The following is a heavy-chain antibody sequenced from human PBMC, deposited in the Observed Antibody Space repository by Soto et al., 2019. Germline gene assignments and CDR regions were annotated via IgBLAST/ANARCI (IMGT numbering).Heavy chain of an antibody. D-gene: IGHD3-9*01. V-gene: IGHV3-33*01. CDR1: GFTLSNYA. CDR2: IWCGGTTK. CDR3: ASDVGSSGYSRWFDT. Sequence: LRLICGASGFTLSNYAVLWVTLATSKGLEWIALIWCGGTTKYSTDSMKGRFSISRDQSKSTLYLQVNSLRAEDTATYYCASDVGSSGYSRWFDTWGQGTLVTVPS. J-gene: IGHJ5*02.